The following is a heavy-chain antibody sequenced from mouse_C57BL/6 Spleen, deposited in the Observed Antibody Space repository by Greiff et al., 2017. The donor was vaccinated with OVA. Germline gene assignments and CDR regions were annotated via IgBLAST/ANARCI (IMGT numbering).Heavy chain of an antibody. CDR3: VRHALYYYAMDY. V-gene: IGHV10-1*01. CDR1: GFSFNTYA. Sequence: EVKLMESGGGLVQPKGSLKLSCAASGFSFNTYAMNWVRQAPGKGLEWVARIRSKSNNYATYYADSVKDRFTISRDDSESMLYLQMNNLKTEDTAMYYCVRHALYYYAMDYWGQGTSVTVSS. CDR2: IRSKSNNYAT. J-gene: IGHJ4*01.